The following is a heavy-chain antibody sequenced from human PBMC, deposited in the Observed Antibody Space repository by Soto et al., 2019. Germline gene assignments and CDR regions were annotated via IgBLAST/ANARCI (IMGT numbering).Heavy chain of an antibody. D-gene: IGHD6-13*01. CDR3: ARGPVGAAAGTLPVHY. V-gene: IGHV3-30-3*01. J-gene: IGHJ4*02. CDR1: GFTFSSYA. CDR2: ISYDGSNK. Sequence: GGSLRLSCAASGFTFSSYAMHWVRQAPGKGLEWVAVISYDGSNKYYADSVKGRFTISRDNSKNTLYLQMNSLRAEDTAVYYCARGPVGAAAGTLPVHYWGQGTLVTVSS.